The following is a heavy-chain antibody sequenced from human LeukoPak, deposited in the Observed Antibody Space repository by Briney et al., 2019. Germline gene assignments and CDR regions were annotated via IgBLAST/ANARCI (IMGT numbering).Heavy chain of an antibody. CDR3: AKTLRLPGIVVAAPGGLDY. J-gene: IGHJ4*02. Sequence: GGSLRLYCAASGFTSNYYWMTCVRQAPGNGLEWVSAISGSGSSTYYADSVKGPFTISRDNSKNQLYLQMNSLRAEDTAGYYCAKTLRLPGIVVAAPGGLDYWGQGSLVTVSS. CDR1: GFTSNYYW. V-gene: IGHV3-23*01. D-gene: IGHD6-19*01. CDR2: ISGSGSST.